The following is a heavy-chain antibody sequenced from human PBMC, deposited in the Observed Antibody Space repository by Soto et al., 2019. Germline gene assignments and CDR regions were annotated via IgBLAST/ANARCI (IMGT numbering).Heavy chain of an antibody. J-gene: IGHJ6*02. CDR3: AREGVRGMAV. V-gene: IGHV1-8*01. CDR1: GYTFTSYD. CDR2: MNPNSDNT. Sequence: QVQLVQSGAEVKKPGASVKDSCKASGYTFTSYDINWVRQATGQGLEWMGWMNPNSDNTGYAQKFQGRVTMTRNAYKSTAHMEEDRVGYEDTAVYYCAREGVRGMAVWGQGTRVTVSS. D-gene: IGHD3-16*01.